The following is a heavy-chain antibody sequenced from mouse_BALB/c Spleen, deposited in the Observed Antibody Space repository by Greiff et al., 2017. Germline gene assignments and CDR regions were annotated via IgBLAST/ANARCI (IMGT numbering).Heavy chain of an antibody. CDR2: INPDSSTI. V-gene: IGHV4-1*02. D-gene: IGHD2-14*01. CDR1: GFDFSRYW. Sequence: EVKLVESGGGLVQPGGSLKLSCAASGFDFSRYWMSWVRQAPGKGLEWIGEINPDSSTINYTPSLKDKFIISRDNAKNTLYLQMGKVRSEDTALYYCARVDYRYGLYAMDYWGQGTSVTVSS. CDR3: ARVDYRYGLYAMDY. J-gene: IGHJ4*01.